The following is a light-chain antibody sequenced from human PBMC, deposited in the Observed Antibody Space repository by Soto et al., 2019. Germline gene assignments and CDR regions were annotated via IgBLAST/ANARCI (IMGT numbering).Light chain of an antibody. CDR2: GNI. J-gene: IGLJ1*01. CDR3: QSYDSSLSGFYV. Sequence: QSVLTQPPSVSGAPGQRVTISCTGSSSNIGAGYDVHWYQQLPGTAPKVLIYGNINRPSGVPDRFSGSKSGTSVSLAITGLQAEDEAHYYCQSYDSSLSGFYVFGTRTKVTVL. V-gene: IGLV1-40*01. CDR1: SSNIGAGYD.